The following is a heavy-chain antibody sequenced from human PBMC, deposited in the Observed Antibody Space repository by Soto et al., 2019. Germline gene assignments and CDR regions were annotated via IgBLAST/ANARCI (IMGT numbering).Heavy chain of an antibody. D-gene: IGHD2-8*02. V-gene: IGHV3-15*01. J-gene: IGHJ3*02. CDR2: IKSKSHGGTT. Sequence: EEQLVESGGGLVKPGGSLRLSCAASGFTFTNAWMSWVRRAPGKGLEWVGHIKSKSHGGTTDYAAPVKGRFTISRDDSKNTLYLRMDSLKTEDTAVYYCATEECTGGGCDVRNAFDSWGQGAMVTVSS. CDR1: GFTFTNAW. CDR3: ATEECTGGGCDVRNAFDS.